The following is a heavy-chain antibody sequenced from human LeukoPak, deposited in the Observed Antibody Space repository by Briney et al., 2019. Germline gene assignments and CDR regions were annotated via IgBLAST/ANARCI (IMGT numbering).Heavy chain of an antibody. Sequence: GGSLRLSCAASGFTFDDYGMSWVRQAPGKGLEWVSGINWNGGSTGYADSVKGRFTISRDNAKNSLYLQMNSLRAEDTAVYYCVSGIAAAGTGRDDYWGQGTLVTVSS. D-gene: IGHD6-13*01. J-gene: IGHJ4*02. CDR3: VSGIAAAGTGRDDY. CDR1: GFTFDDYG. CDR2: INWNGGST. V-gene: IGHV3-20*04.